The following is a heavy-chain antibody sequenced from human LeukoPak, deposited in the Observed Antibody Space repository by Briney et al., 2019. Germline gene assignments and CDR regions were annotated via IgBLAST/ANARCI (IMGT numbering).Heavy chain of an antibody. D-gene: IGHD3-22*01. J-gene: IGHJ1*01. Sequence: PGGSLRFSCAASGFTFSSYGMHWVRQAPGKGLEWVAFIRYDGSNKYYADSVKGRFTISRDNSKNTLYLQMNSLRAEDTAVYYCATAGDSSGYYYFQHWGQGTLVTVSS. CDR3: ATAGDSSGYYYFQH. CDR1: GFTFSSYG. CDR2: IRYDGSNK. V-gene: IGHV3-30*02.